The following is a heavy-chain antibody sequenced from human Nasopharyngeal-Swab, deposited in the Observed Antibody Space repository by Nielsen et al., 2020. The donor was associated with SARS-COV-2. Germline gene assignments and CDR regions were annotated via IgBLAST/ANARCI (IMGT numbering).Heavy chain of an antibody. CDR1: GGPISSYY. D-gene: IGHD6-6*01. Sequence: PRTVLGGPISSYYWSWIRQPPGKGLEWIGYIYYSGSTNYNPSLKSRVTISVDTSKNQFSLKLSSVTAADTAVYYCARVFKESSFSSSSGPFDYWGQGTLVTVSS. CDR3: ARVFKESSFSSSSGPFDY. CDR2: IYYSGST. J-gene: IGHJ4*02. V-gene: IGHV4-59*01.